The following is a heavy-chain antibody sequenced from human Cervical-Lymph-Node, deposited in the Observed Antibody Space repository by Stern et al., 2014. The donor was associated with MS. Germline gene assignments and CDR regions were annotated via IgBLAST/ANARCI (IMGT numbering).Heavy chain of an antibody. V-gene: IGHV3-21*01. CDR2: ISSNATHT. D-gene: IGHD4-17*01. Sequence: EVQLVESGGGLVKPGASLRLSCDASGFTFSHYSINWVRQAPGKGLEWISSISSNATHTYYADSVEGRFTIARDSAKDAFSLHRVSLRAEDTAVYYCARARVGDYARSPHLDSWGQGTLVTVSS. J-gene: IGHJ4*02. CDR1: GFTFSHYS. CDR3: ARARVGDYARSPHLDS.